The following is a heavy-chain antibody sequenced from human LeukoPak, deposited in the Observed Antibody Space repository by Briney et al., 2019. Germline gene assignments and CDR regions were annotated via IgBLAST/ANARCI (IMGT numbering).Heavy chain of an antibody. V-gene: IGHV4-59*01. J-gene: IGHJ4*02. CDR3: ARDRGWSGYYSD. Sequence: PSETLSLTCTVSGGSISSYYWSWIRQPPGKGLEWIGYIYYSGSTNHNPSLKSRVTISVDTSKNQFSLKLSSVTAADTAVYYCARDRGWSGYYSDWGQGTLVTVSS. D-gene: IGHD3-3*01. CDR1: GGSISSYY. CDR2: IYYSGST.